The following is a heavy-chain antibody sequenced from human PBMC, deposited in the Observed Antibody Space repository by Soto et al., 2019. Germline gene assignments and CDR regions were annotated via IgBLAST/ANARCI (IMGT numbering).Heavy chain of an antibody. CDR2: ISGSGGST. Sequence: PGGSLRLSCAASGFTFSSYAMSWVRQAPGKGLEWVSAISGSGGSTYYADSVKGRFTISRDNSKNTLYLQMNSLRAEDTAVYYCARGPDNLDYYDSSGPIDYWGQGTLVTVSS. V-gene: IGHV3-23*01. CDR3: ARGPDNLDYYDSSGPIDY. CDR1: GFTFSSYA. J-gene: IGHJ4*02. D-gene: IGHD3-22*01.